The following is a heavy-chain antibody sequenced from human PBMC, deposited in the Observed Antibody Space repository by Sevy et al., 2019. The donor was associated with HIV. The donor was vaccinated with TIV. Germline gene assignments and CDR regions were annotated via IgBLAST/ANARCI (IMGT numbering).Heavy chain of an antibody. CDR1: GFTFSSYG. CDR2: IRYDGSNK. V-gene: IGHV3-30*02. D-gene: IGHD1-26*01. CDR3: AKASSASYFGEEDY. Sequence: GGSLRLSCAASGFTFSSYGMHWVRQAPGKGLEWVAFIRYDGSNKYYADSVKGRFTISRDNSKNTLYLQMNSLRAEDTAVYYCAKASSASYFGEEDYWGQGTLVTVSS. J-gene: IGHJ4*02.